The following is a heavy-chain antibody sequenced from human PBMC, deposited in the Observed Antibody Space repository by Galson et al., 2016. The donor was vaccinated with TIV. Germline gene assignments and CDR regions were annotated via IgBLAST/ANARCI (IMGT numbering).Heavy chain of an antibody. CDR2: ISGGSYSL. CDR1: GFNFRSYA. J-gene: IGHJ4*02. V-gene: IGHV3-21*01. D-gene: IGHD3-22*01. Sequence: SLRLSCAASGFNFRSYAMNWVRQAPGKGLEWVSLISGGSYSLNYADSVKGRFTISRDNAENTLYLQMNSLRAEDTAVYYCTRVPFDYYDTSGYSYYFDYWGQGTLVSVSS. CDR3: TRVPFDYYDTSGYSYYFDY.